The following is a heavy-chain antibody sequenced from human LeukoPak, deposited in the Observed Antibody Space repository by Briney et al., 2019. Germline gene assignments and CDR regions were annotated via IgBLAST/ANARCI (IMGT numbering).Heavy chain of an antibody. CDR1: GYTFTGYY. Sequence: ASVKVSCKASGYTFTGYYLHWVRQAPGRGLEWMGWINPNSGDTNYAQKFQGRVTMTRDTSISTAYMELRRLRSDDTAVYYCARGGGSAAGVFDYWGQGTLVSVSS. D-gene: IGHD6-13*01. V-gene: IGHV1-2*02. J-gene: IGHJ4*02. CDR3: ARGGGSAAGVFDY. CDR2: INPNSGDT.